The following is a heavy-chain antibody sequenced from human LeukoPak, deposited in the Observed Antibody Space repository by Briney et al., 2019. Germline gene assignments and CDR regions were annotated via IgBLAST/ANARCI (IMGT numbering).Heavy chain of an antibody. Sequence: GGSLRLSCATSGFTFSSYAMSWVRQAPGKGLEWASGISGRGDTTYYADSVKGRFSISRDNSKNTMYLQINSLRAEDTAVYYCAKAGTVTTLVNDAFDIWGLGTMVIVPS. CDR2: ISGRGDTT. J-gene: IGHJ3*02. CDR1: GFTFSSYA. D-gene: IGHD4-17*01. V-gene: IGHV3-23*01. CDR3: AKAGTVTTLVNDAFDI.